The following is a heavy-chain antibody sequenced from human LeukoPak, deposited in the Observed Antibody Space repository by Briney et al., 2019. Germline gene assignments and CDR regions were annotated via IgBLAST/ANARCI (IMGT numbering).Heavy chain of an antibody. CDR3: AGGSAGTPSVWFDP. Sequence: GASVKVSCKASGYTFTSYGISWVRQAPGQGLEWMGWISAYSGNTNYAQKLQGRVTMTTDTSTCTAYMELRSLRSDDTAVYYCAGGSAGTPSVWFDPWGQGTLVTVSS. D-gene: IGHD6-13*01. J-gene: IGHJ5*02. CDR2: ISAYSGNT. CDR1: GYTFTSYG. V-gene: IGHV1-18*01.